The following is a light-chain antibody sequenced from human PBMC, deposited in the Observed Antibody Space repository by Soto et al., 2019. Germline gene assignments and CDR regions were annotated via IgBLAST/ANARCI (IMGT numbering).Light chain of an antibody. V-gene: IGKV3-20*01. CDR2: GAS. CDR3: QQYGSSPPWT. Sequence: EIVMTQSKATLSVSPGERATLSCGAIQSINSRSLAWYQQKPGQAPRLLIFGASSRATGTPDRFSGSGSGTDFTLTISRLEPEDFAVYYCQQYGSSPPWTFGQGTKVDIK. J-gene: IGKJ1*01. CDR1: QSINSRS.